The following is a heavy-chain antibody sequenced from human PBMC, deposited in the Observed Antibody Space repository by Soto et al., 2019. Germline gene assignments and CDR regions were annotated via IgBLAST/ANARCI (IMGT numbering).Heavy chain of an antibody. V-gene: IGHV4-59*02. CDR3: ARAAGYKAAAFDI. Sequence: KASETLSLTCTVSGGSVSTYFWSWIRQPPGKGLEWIGYIYYSGSTNYNPSLKSRVTISVDTSKNQFSLKVSSVTAADTAVYYCARAAGYKAAAFDIWGQGTMVTVSS. CDR2: IYYSGST. D-gene: IGHD5-18*01. CDR1: GGSVSTYF. J-gene: IGHJ3*02.